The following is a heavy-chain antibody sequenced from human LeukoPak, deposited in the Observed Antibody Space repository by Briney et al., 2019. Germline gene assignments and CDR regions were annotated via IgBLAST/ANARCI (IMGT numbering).Heavy chain of an antibody. V-gene: IGHV1-69*01. CDR2: IIPIFGTA. D-gene: IGHD4-17*01. Sequence: ASVKVSCKASGGXFSSYAISWVRQAPGQGLEWMGGIIPIFGTANYAQKFQGRVTITADESTSTAYMELSSLRSEDTAVYYCARDGRGDYQNYYYYGMDVWGQGTTVTVSS. CDR1: GGXFSSYA. J-gene: IGHJ6*02. CDR3: ARDGRGDYQNYYYYGMDV.